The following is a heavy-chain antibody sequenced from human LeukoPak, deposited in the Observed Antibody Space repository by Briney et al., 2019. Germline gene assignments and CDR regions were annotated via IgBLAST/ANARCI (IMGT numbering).Heavy chain of an antibody. D-gene: IGHD5-18*01. J-gene: IGHJ4*02. CDR1: GFTVSSNY. Sequence: PGGSLRLSCAASGFTVSSNYMSWVRQAPGKGLEWVSVIYSGGSTYYADSVKGRFTISRDNSKNTLYLQMNSLRAEDTAVYYCAKDTYSYGSPFDYWGQGTLVTVSS. V-gene: IGHV3-66*01. CDR2: IYSGGST. CDR3: AKDTYSYGSPFDY.